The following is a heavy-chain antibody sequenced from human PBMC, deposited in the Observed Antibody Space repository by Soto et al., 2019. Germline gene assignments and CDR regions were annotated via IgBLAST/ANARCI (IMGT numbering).Heavy chain of an antibody. V-gene: IGHV4-28*01. CDR3: ARYAGSSWFDY. CDR1: GFSIGSNNW. J-gene: IGHJ4*02. Sequence: SETLSLTCAVSGFSIGSNNWWGWIRQPPGKGLEWIGYINYSGRTNYNPSLKSRVTMSLDTSKNQFSLKLRSVTAADTAVFYCARYAGSSWFDYWGQGTLVTVSS. CDR2: INYSGRT. D-gene: IGHD6-13*01.